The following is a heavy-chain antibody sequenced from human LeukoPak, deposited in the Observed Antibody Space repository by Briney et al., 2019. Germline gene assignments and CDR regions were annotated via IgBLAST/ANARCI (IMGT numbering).Heavy chain of an antibody. V-gene: IGHV4-34*01. CDR3: ASGGERWLQSHDAFDI. CDR1: GGSFTVYY. J-gene: IGHJ3*02. CDR2: INHSGSY. Sequence: PSETRSLTCALYGGSFTVYYSSWIRHPPGKGREWIGEINHSGSYNYHPTLKGRVPLSVETSKKQFSLKLSSVTAADTPVFICASGGERWLQSHDAFDIWGEGTMVTVSS. D-gene: IGHD5-24*01.